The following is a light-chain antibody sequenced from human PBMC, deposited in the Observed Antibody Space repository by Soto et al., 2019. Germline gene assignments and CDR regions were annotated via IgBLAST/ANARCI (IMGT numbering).Light chain of an antibody. J-gene: IGLJ2*01. CDR1: SSDVGSYNL. Sequence: QSALTQPASVSGSPGQSITISCTGTSSDVGSYNLVSWYQQHPGKAPKLMIYEGSKRPSGVSNRFSGSKSGNTASLTISGLQAEDEADYYCCSYAGSSTPDVVFGGGTKSPS. CDR2: EGS. V-gene: IGLV2-23*01. CDR3: CSYAGSSTPDVV.